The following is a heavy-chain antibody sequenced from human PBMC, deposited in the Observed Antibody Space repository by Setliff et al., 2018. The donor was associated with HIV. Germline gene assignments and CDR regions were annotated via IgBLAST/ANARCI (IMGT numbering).Heavy chain of an antibody. V-gene: IGHV3-7*03. CDR1: GFTFSTYW. Sequence: GGSLRLSCAASGFTFSTYWMSWFRQAPGKGLEWVANIKEDGSEKYYVDSVKGRFTISRDNAQNSLYLQMNSLRAEDTAFDYCARQGRGAVIRYYFYDYYMDVWGKGTTVTVSS. D-gene: IGHD3-22*01. CDR2: IKEDGSEK. CDR3: ARQGRGAVIRYYFYDYYMDV. J-gene: IGHJ6*03.